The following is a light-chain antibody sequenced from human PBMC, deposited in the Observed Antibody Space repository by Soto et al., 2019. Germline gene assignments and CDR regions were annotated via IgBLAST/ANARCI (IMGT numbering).Light chain of an antibody. CDR3: QQYYSSPWT. Sequence: SSNNKNYLAWYQQKPGQPPKLLIYWASTRESGVPDRFSGSGSGTDFTLTISSLQAEDVAVYYCQQYYSSPWTFGQGTKVDIK. CDR1: SSNNKNY. J-gene: IGKJ1*01. CDR2: WAS. V-gene: IGKV4-1*01.